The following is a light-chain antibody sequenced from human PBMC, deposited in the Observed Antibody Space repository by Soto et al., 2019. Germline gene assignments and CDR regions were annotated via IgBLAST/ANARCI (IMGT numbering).Light chain of an antibody. CDR2: EVS. CDR3: SSYTSSSTLYV. Sequence: QSVLTQPASASGSPGQSITISCTGTSSDVGGYNYVSWYQQHPGKAPKLMIYEVSNRPSGVSNRFSGSKSGNTASLTISGLQAEDEADYYCSSYTSSSTLYVF. V-gene: IGLV2-14*01. J-gene: IGLJ1*01. CDR1: SSDVGGYNY.